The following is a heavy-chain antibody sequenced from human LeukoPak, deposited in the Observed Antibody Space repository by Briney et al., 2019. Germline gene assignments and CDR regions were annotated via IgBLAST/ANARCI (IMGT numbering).Heavy chain of an antibody. CDR2: IYYSGGT. V-gene: IGHV4-30-4*01. CDR3: ARDYYGSGSYFNWFDP. Sequence: SETLSLTCTVSGGSISSGDYYWSWIRQPPGKGLEWIGYIYYSGGTYYNPSLKSRVTISVDTSKNQFSLKLSSVTAADTAVYYCARDYYGSGSYFNWFDPWGQGTLVTVSS. J-gene: IGHJ5*02. D-gene: IGHD3-10*01. CDR1: GGSISSGDYY.